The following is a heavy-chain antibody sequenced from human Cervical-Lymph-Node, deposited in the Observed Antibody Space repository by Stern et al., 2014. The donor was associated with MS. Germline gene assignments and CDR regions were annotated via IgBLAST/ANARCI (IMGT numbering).Heavy chain of an antibody. CDR1: GYTFNSYA. Sequence: QVQLVQSGSEMKKPGASVKVSCKASGYTFNSYAINWVRQAPGQGLEWMGWINTNSGNPTYGRCFAGRFVFSLDTSVSTTYLHITSLMAECTAGYYCARPITGADHAFDYWGQGTLVTVSS. D-gene: IGHD6-13*01. CDR3: ARPITGADHAFDY. J-gene: IGHJ4*02. V-gene: IGHV7-4-1*02. CDR2: INTNSGNP.